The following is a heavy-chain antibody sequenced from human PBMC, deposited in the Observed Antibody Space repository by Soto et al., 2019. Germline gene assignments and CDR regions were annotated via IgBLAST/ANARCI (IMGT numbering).Heavy chain of an antibody. D-gene: IGHD3-10*02. CDR2: IMPSFGTR. CDR1: GGTFSSKYA. Sequence: QVQLVQSGAEVKKPGSSVKVSCKASGGTFSSKYAIGWVRQAPGQGFEWMGGIMPSFGTRNYAQRFQDRITLTADASMTIAHMELTSLTSQDTAVYYCATSPGFGGYYVVWGQGTLVTVSS. J-gene: IGHJ4*02. CDR3: ATSPGFGGYYVV. V-gene: IGHV1-69*01.